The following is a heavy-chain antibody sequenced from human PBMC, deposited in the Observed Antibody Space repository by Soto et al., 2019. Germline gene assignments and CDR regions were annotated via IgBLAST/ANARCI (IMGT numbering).Heavy chain of an antibody. CDR1: GFTFSSYG. CDR3: AKRRNVLRFLEWSSGMEV. Sequence: GGSLRLSCAASGFTFSSYGMHWVRLAPGKGLEWVAFISYDESNKYYADSVKGRFTISRDNSRTTLYLQMSSLRAEDTAVYFCAKRRNVLRFLEWSSGMEVWGPGTTVTVSS. CDR2: ISYDESNK. D-gene: IGHD3-3*01. V-gene: IGHV3-30*18. J-gene: IGHJ6*02.